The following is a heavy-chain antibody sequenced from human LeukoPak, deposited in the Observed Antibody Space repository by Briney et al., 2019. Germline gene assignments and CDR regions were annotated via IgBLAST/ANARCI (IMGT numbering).Heavy chain of an antibody. V-gene: IGHV3-11*04. D-gene: IGHD4-11*01. Sequence: GSLRLSCAASGFTFSDYYMSWIRQAPGKGLEWVSYISSSGSTIYYADSVKGRFTISRDNAKNSLYLQMNSLRAEDTAVYYCARGITVTIYNWFDPWGQGTLVSISS. CDR2: ISSSGSTI. J-gene: IGHJ5*02. CDR1: GFTFSDYY. CDR3: ARGITVTIYNWFDP.